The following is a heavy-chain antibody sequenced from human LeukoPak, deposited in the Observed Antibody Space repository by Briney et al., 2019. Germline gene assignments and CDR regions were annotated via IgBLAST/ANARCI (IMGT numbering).Heavy chain of an antibody. V-gene: IGHV1-46*01. Sequence: ASVNVSCKASGYTFTSYYTHWVRQAPGQGLEWMGIIKPSGGSTLYAQKFQGRVTVTSDMSTSTVYVELSSLRSEDTAVYYCAREVPENFNFDYWGQGTLVTVSS. CDR3: AREVPENFNFDY. D-gene: IGHD2/OR15-2a*01. CDR2: IKPSGGST. CDR1: GYTFTSYY. J-gene: IGHJ4*02.